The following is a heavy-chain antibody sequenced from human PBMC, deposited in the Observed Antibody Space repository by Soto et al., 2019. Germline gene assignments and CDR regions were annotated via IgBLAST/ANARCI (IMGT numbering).Heavy chain of an antibody. CDR2: IRNKADSYRT. CDR1: GLSFSDSA. J-gene: IGHJ4*02. CDR3: CRHDRNWASSDY. V-gene: IGHV3-73*02. D-gene: IGHD7-27*01. Sequence: EVQLVESGGGLVQPGGSLTLSCAVSGLSFSDSAMHWVRQASGKGLEWVGRIRNKADSYRTVYVSPVTARFIITRDDSKKMAYLQMSSLNHEDKAVYYCCRHDRNWASSDYWGLGTQVTVSS.